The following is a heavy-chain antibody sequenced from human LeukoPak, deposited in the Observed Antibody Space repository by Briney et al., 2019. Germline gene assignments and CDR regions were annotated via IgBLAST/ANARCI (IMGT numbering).Heavy chain of an antibody. V-gene: IGHV3-7*01. CDR3: GRVIAGAIDY. CDR2: INLDGSDT. J-gene: IGHJ4*02. CDR1: GFTVCGYS. Sequence: TGGSLRLSCAASGFTVCGYSMTWVRQAPGKGLGWVANINLDGSDTFYVGFVKGRFTISRDNADNSLYLQMNSLRAEDTAVYYCGRVIAGAIDYWGQGTLVTVSS. D-gene: IGHD6-13*01.